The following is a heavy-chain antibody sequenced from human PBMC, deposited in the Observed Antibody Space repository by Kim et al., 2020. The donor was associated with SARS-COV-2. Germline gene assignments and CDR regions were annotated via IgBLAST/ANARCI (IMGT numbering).Heavy chain of an antibody. Sequence: SETLSLTCTVSGGSISSGGYYWSWIRQHPGKGLEWIGYIYYSGSTYYNPSLKSRVTISVDTSKNQFSLKLSSVTAADTAVYYCARAADLNWNYGRGYFDYWGQGTLVTVSS. D-gene: IGHD1-7*01. CDR2: IYYSGST. CDR3: ARAADLNWNYGRGYFDY. CDR1: GGSISSGGYY. J-gene: IGHJ4*02. V-gene: IGHV4-31*03.